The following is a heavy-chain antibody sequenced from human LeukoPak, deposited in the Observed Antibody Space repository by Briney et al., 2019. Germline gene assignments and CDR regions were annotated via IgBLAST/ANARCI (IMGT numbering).Heavy chain of an antibody. Sequence: PSETLSLTCTVSGGSISSGGYYWSWIRQHPGKGLERIGYIYYSGSTYYNPSLKSRVTITVDTSKNQFSLKLSSVTAADTAVYYCARVIGGGSSWYFDYWGQGTLVTVSS. CDR3: ARVIGGGSSWYFDY. CDR1: GGSISSGGYY. D-gene: IGHD6-13*01. CDR2: IYYSGST. V-gene: IGHV4-31*03. J-gene: IGHJ4*02.